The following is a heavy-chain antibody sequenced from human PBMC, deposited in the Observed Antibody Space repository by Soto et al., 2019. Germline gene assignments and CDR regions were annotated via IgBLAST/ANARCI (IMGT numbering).Heavy chain of an antibody. J-gene: IGHJ4*02. V-gene: IGHV4-30-4*01. CDR2: IYYSGST. CDR3: ARVVTAIQGFDY. Sequence: SETLSLTCTVSGGSISSGDYYWSWVRQPPGKCLEWIGYIYYSGSTYYNPSLKSRVTISVDTSKNQFSLKLSSVTAADTAVYYCARVVTAIQGFDYWGQGALVTVSS. D-gene: IGHD2-21*02. CDR1: GGSISSGDYY.